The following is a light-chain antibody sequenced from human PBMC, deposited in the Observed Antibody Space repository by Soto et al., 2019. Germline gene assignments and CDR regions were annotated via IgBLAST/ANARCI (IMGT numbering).Light chain of an antibody. V-gene: IGLV2-14*01. CDR2: EVS. Sequence: QSALTQPASVSGSPGQSITISCTGTSSDVGAYNYVSWYQQHPGKAPKLMIYEVSKRPSGVSNRFSGSKSGNTASLTISGLQAEDEGDYYCSSYTSGSTWVFGGGTKLTVL. CDR3: SSYTSGSTWV. CDR1: SSDVGAYNY. J-gene: IGLJ3*02.